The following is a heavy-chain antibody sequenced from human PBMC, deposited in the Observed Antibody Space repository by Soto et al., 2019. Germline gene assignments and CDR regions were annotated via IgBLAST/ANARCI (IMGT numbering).Heavy chain of an antibody. CDR2: MNPNSGTT. Sequence: QVQLVQSGAEVKKPGASVKVSCKASGYTVTSYDINWVRQATGQGLEWKGWMNPNSGTTGHAQKCQGRVTMTRNTAISTAYMEEISLRSDDTAVYYCATGRFMTKVAFDNWGQGTMVTVSS. J-gene: IGHJ3*02. D-gene: IGHD1-26*01. CDR1: GYTVTSYD. V-gene: IGHV1-8*01. CDR3: ATGRFMTKVAFDN.